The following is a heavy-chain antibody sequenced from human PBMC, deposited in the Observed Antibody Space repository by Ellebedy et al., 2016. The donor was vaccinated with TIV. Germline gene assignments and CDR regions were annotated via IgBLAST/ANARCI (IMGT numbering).Heavy chain of an antibody. D-gene: IGHD2-2*01. Sequence: GGSLRLSCAVSGFTFRSYGIHWVRQAPGKGLEWVAVIWYDGSHKNYADSVKGRFTISRDNSKNTLYLQMNSLRAEDTAVYYCAREYQEFYFDSWGQGILVIVSS. CDR2: IWYDGSHK. V-gene: IGHV3-33*08. CDR1: GFTFRSYG. CDR3: AREYQEFYFDS. J-gene: IGHJ4*02.